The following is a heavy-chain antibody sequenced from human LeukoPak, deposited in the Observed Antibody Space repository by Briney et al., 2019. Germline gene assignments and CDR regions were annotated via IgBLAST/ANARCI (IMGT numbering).Heavy chain of an antibody. V-gene: IGHV1-24*01. Sequence: ASVKVSCKVSGYTLTELSMHWVRQAPGKGLEWMGGFDPEDGETIYAQKFQGRVTMTEDTSTDTAYMELSSLRSEDTAVYYCARDYGWSSWYEKEAPYYFDYWGQGTLVTVSS. CDR3: ARDYGWSSWYEKEAPYYFDY. CDR1: GYTLTELS. CDR2: FDPEDGET. J-gene: IGHJ4*02. D-gene: IGHD6-13*01.